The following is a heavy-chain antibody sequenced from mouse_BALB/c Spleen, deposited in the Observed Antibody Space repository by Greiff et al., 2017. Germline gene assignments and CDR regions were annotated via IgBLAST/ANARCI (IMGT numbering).Heavy chain of an antibody. V-gene: IGHV3-6*02. CDR3: ARQARSAWFAY. J-gene: IGHJ3*01. CDR1: GYSITSGYY. Sequence: EVKLVESGPGLVKPSQSLSLTCSVTGYSITSGYYWNWIRQFPGNKLEWMGYISYDGSNNYNPSLKNRISITRDTSKNQFFLKLNSVTTEDTATYYCARQARSAWFAYWGQGTLVTVSA. D-gene: IGHD3-1*01. CDR2: ISYDGSN.